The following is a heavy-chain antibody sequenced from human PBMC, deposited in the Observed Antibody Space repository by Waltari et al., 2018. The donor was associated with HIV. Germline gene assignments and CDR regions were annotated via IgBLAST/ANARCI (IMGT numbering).Heavy chain of an antibody. J-gene: IGHJ4*02. Sequence: EVRLVESGGALIQPGGSLRLSCVASGFSVGDHYLTWVRQGPGKGLGWVAIIFSGGSTYYADSGRGRFIISRDNSKNTLYLQMNSLTAEDTAIYYCARGLGLTVAVSGIRPFDYWGQGTLVTVSS. CDR2: IFSGGST. CDR3: ARGLGLTVAVSGIRPFDY. D-gene: IGHD6-19*01. CDR1: GFSVGDHY. V-gene: IGHV3-53*01.